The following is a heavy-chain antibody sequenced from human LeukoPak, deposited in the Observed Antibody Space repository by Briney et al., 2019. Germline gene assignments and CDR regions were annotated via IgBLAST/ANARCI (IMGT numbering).Heavy chain of an antibody. CDR2: ISSSGSTI. CDR1: GFTFSDYY. D-gene: IGHD6-13*01. V-gene: IGHV3-11*04. Sequence: PGGSLRLYCAASGFTFSDYYMSWIRQAPGKGLEWVSYISSSGSTIYYADSVKGRFTISRDNAKNSLYLQMNSLRAEDTAVYYCAMTATDTGEFDYWGQGTLVTVSS. J-gene: IGHJ4*02. CDR3: AMTATDTGEFDY.